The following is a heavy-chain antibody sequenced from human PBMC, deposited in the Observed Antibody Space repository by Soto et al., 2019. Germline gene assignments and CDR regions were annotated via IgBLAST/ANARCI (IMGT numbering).Heavy chain of an antibody. J-gene: IGHJ6*02. CDR1: GGSISSGGYY. Sequence: QVQLQESGPGLVKPSQPLSLTCTVSGGSISSGGYYWSWIRQHPGTGLEWIGYIYYSGSTYYNPSLKSRVTIAVDTSKNQFSLKLSSVTAADTAVYYCARASVVVVAGNYYGMDVWGQGTTVTVSS. V-gene: IGHV4-31*03. D-gene: IGHD2-15*01. CDR3: ARASVVVVAGNYYGMDV. CDR2: IYYSGST.